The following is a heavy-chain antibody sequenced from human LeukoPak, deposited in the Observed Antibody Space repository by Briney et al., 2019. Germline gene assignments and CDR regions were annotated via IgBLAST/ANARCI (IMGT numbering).Heavy chain of an antibody. J-gene: IGHJ4*02. Sequence: VASVKVSCKASGGTFSSYAISWVRQAPGQGLEWMGRIIPILGIANYAQKFQGRVTITADKSTSTAYMELSSLRSEDTAVYYCARGGYCSGGSCYSRAEGGADYWGQGTLVTVSS. CDR2: IIPILGIA. V-gene: IGHV1-69*04. CDR3: ARGGYCSGGSCYSRAEGGADY. D-gene: IGHD2-15*01. CDR1: GGTFSSYA.